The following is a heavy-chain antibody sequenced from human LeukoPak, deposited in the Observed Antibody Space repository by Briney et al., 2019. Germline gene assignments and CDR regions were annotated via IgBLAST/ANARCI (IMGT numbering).Heavy chain of an antibody. CDR1: GYTLTELS. V-gene: IGHV1-24*01. J-gene: IGHJ6*03. CDR3: ARGCFLEWLAPGEYYYYYMDV. D-gene: IGHD3-3*01. Sequence: ASVKVSCKVSGYTLTELSMHWVRQAPGKGLEWMGGFDPEDGETIYAQKFQGRVTMTKDTSTDTAYMELSSLRSEDTAVYYCARGCFLEWLAPGEYYYYYMDVWGKGTTVTVSS. CDR2: FDPEDGET.